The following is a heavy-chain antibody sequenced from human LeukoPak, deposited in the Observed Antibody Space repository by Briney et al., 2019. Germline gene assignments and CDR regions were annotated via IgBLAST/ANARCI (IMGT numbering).Heavy chain of an antibody. CDR1: GGSLSSYY. CDR2: IYSSGST. Sequence: SETLSLTCTVSGGSLSSYYWSWIRQPPGEGLEWIGYIYSSGSTNYNPSLKSRVTISVDTSKNQFSLKLISMTAADTAVYYCVRGPNCSGGRCYSALGFWGQGTLVTVSS. CDR3: VRGPNCSGGRCYSALGF. J-gene: IGHJ4*02. V-gene: IGHV4-59*01. D-gene: IGHD2-15*01.